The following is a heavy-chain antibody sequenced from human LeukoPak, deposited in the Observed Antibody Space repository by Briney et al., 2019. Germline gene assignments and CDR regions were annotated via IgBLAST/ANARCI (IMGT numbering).Heavy chain of an antibody. CDR3: ASDNTYYDILTGYYLA. J-gene: IGHJ5*02. Sequence: ASVKVSCKASGYTFTGYYMHWVRQAPGQGLEWMGWINPNSGGTNYAQKFQGRVTMTRDTSISTAYMELSRLRSDDTAVYYCASDNTYYDILTGYYLAWGQGTLVTVSS. D-gene: IGHD3-9*01. V-gene: IGHV1-2*02. CDR2: INPNSGGT. CDR1: GYTFTGYY.